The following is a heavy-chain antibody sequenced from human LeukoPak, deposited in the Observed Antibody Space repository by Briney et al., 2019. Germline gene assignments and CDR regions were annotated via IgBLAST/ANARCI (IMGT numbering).Heavy chain of an antibody. CDR2: INSDGGST. D-gene: IGHD3-9*01. CDR3: ATGALTGYVLDY. V-gene: IGHV3-74*01. Sequence: GGSLRLSCTASGFTFSSYWMHWVRQAPGKGLVWVSRINSDGGSTSYADSVKGRFTISRDNAKNTLYLQMNSLRAEDTAVYYCATGALTGYVLDYWGQGTLVTVSS. J-gene: IGHJ4*02. CDR1: GFTFSSYW.